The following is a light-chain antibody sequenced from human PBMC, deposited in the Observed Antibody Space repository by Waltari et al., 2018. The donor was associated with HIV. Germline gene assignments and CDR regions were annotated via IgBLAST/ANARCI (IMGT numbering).Light chain of an antibody. J-gene: IGKJ1*01. CDR3: QQYVEWPLT. V-gene: IGKV3-15*01. CDR2: AAS. CDR1: QAVSSN. Sequence: EIVMTQSPATLSVSPGQRVTLSCRVSQAVSSNVAWYQQKPGQSPRLLIFAASTRATGVPARFSGNGFGTDFTLSITNLQSEDFAVYHCQQYVEWPLTFGQGTKLEV.